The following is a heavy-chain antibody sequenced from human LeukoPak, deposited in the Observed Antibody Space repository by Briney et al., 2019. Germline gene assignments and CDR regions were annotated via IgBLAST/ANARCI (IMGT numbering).Heavy chain of an antibody. D-gene: IGHD3-9*01. CDR1: GFTFSSYS. CDR3: ARVRDYILTGYPPPDGAFDI. CDR2: ISSSSSYI. Sequence: GGSLRLSCAASGFTFSSYSMNWVRKAPGKGLERVSSISSSSSYIYYADSVKGRFTISRDNAKNSLYLQMNSLRAEDTAVYHCARVRDYILTGYPPPDGAFDIWGQGTMVTISS. V-gene: IGHV3-21*01. J-gene: IGHJ3*02.